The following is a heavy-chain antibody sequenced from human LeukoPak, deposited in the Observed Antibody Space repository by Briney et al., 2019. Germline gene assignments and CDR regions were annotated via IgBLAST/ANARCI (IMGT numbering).Heavy chain of an antibody. CDR1: GYTFTSYG. CDR2: ISAYNGNT. V-gene: IGHV1-18*01. J-gene: IGHJ6*02. CDR3: AKNTNLNYGDYYYYGMDV. D-gene: IGHD4-17*01. Sequence: ASVKVSCKASGYTFTSYGISWVRQAPGQGLEWMGWISAYNGNTNYAQKLQGRVTMTTDTSTSTAYMELRSLRSDDTAVYYCAKNTNLNYGDYYYYGMDVWGQGTTVTVSS.